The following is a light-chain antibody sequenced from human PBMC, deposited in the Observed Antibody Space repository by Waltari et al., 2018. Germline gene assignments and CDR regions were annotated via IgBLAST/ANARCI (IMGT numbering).Light chain of an antibody. J-gene: IGLJ3*02. V-gene: IGLV1-47*01. CDR3: AAWDDSLSGNWV. Sequence: QSVLTQPPSASGTPGQRVTISCSGSSSNIGSNYVYWYPQLPGTAPKLLIYRNNQRPSGVPDPFSGSKSGTSASLAISGLLSEDEADYYCAAWDDSLSGNWVFGGGTKLTVL. CDR2: RNN. CDR1: SSNIGSNY.